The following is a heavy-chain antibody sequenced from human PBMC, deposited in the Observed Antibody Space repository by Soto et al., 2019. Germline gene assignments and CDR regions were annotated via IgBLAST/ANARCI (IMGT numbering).Heavy chain of an antibody. V-gene: IGHV3-23*01. Sequence: EVQLLESGGGLVQPGGSLRLSCAASGFTFSSYAMSWVRQAPGKGLEWVSAISGSGGSTYYADSVKGRFTISRDNSKNTLDLQMNSLRAEDTAVYYCAKDVVGSGWYFDYWGQGTLVTVSS. J-gene: IGHJ4*02. CDR1: GFTFSSYA. D-gene: IGHD6-19*01. CDR3: AKDVVGSGWYFDY. CDR2: ISGSGGST.